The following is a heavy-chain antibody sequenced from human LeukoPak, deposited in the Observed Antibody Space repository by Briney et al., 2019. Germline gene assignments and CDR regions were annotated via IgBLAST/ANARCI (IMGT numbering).Heavy chain of an antibody. Sequence: ASVTVSCKASGYTFTDYYMHWVRQAPGQGFEWMGWINPNGGDTNYAQKFQGRVTMTRDTSISTAHMEVSRLRSDDTAVYYCARANFLYCSSTTCLFDYWGQGTLVTASS. J-gene: IGHJ4*02. D-gene: IGHD2-2*01. CDR1: GYTFTDYY. CDR2: INPNGGDT. CDR3: ARANFLYCSSTTCLFDY. V-gene: IGHV1-2*02.